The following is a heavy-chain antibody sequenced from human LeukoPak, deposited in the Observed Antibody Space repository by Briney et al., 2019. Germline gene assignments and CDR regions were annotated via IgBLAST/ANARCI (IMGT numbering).Heavy chain of an antibody. D-gene: IGHD2-2*01. CDR3: ASRVVPAAPLLP. Sequence: ASVKVSCKASGYTFTGYYMQWVRQAPGQGLEWMGWINPNSGGTNYAQRFQGRVTMTRDTSISTAYMELSRLRSDDTAVYYWASRVVPAAPLLPWGQGTLVTVSS. CDR2: INPNSGGT. V-gene: IGHV1-2*02. J-gene: IGHJ5*02. CDR1: GYTFTGYY.